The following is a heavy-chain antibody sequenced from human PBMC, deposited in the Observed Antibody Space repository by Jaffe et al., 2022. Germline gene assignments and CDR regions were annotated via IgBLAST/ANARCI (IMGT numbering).Heavy chain of an antibody. CDR1: GFTFRDYA. J-gene: IGHJ1*01. Sequence: EVQLVESGGGLVQPGRSLRLSCTTSGFTFRDYAMSWFRQAPGKGLEWLGFIRSEAYNGTTEYAASVEGRFIISRDDSKSIAYLQVNSLKTEDTAVYYCTRDPPGGSGWGKYFQHWGQGTLVTVSS. V-gene: IGHV3-49*03. D-gene: IGHD6-19*01. CDR2: IRSEAYNGTT. CDR3: TRDPPGGSGWGKYFQH.